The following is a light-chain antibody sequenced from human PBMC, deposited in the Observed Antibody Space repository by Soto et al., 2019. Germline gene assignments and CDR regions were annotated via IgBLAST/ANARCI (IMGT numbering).Light chain of an antibody. CDR1: QSVSSNY. CDR2: DAS. Sequence: ESVFTQSPGTLSLSPGERATLSCRASQSVSSNYLAWYQQKPGQAPRLLIYDASNRATGIPVRFSGSGSGTDYTLTITNLEPEDFAIYYCQQRSSWPWTFGQGTKVDIK. J-gene: IGKJ1*01. V-gene: IGKV3D-20*02. CDR3: QQRSSWPWT.